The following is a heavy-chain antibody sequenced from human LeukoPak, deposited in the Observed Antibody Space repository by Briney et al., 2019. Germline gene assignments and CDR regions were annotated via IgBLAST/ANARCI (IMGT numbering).Heavy chain of an antibody. CDR2: ISSSSSTI. J-gene: IGHJ4*02. CDR1: GFTFSSYS. D-gene: IGHD2-2*01. V-gene: IGHV3-48*01. Sequence: GGSLRLSCAASGFTFSSYSMNWVRQAPGKGLGWVSYISSSSSTIYYADSVKGRFTISGDNAKNSLYLQMNSLRAEDTAVYYCASGYQLLWRYFDYWGQGTLVTVSS. CDR3: ASGYQLLWRYFDY.